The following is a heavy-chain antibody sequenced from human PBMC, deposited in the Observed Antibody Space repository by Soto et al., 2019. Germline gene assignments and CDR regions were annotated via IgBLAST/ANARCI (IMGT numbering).Heavy chain of an antibody. CDR2: INAGNGNT. J-gene: IGHJ6*02. CDR1: GYTFTSYA. CDR3: ARDSGGSGSYYTLPYYYYYGMDV. V-gene: IGHV1-3*01. D-gene: IGHD3-10*01. Sequence: AASVKVSCKASGYTFTSYAMHWVRQAPGQRLEWMGWINAGNGNTKYSQKFQGRVTITRDTSASTAYMELSSLRSEDTAVYYCARDSGGSGSYYTLPYYYYYGMDVWGQGTTVTVSS.